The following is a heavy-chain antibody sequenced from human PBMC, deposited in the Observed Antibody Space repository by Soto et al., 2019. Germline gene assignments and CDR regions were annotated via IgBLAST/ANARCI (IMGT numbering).Heavy chain of an antibody. CDR1: RFTFSYYA. CDR3: VRIIAGGGPEAFDM. D-gene: IGHD6-19*01. V-gene: IGHV3-30-3*01. Sequence: GGSLRLSCAASRFTFSYYAMHWIRQAPGKGLEWMAVILSDGSKQYYAESVKGRFTISRDNSKSTLYLQMNSLRVEDTAVYYCVRIIAGGGPEAFDMWGQGTMVTVSS. CDR2: ILSDGSKQ. J-gene: IGHJ3*02.